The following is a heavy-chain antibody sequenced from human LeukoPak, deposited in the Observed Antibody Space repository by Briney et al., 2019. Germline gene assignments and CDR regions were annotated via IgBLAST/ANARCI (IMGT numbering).Heavy chain of an antibody. Sequence: AGGSLRLSCATSGFTFSSYAMNWVRQAPGKGLEWVSAISGSDDSAYYADSVKGRFTISRDNSKNTLYLQMNSLRAEDTAVYYCARGWGAEYFQHWGQGTLVTVSS. CDR3: ARGWGAEYFQH. CDR1: GFTFSSYA. J-gene: IGHJ1*01. V-gene: IGHV3-23*01. D-gene: IGHD3-16*01. CDR2: ISGSDDSA.